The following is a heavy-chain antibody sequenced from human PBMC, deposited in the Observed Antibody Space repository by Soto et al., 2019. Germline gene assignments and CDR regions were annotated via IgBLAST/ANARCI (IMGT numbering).Heavy chain of an antibody. J-gene: IGHJ4*02. CDR2: ISYDGSNK. CDR1: GFTFSSYA. CDR3: ARDESPDSPYYFDY. D-gene: IGHD2-21*02. Sequence: GGSLRLSCAASGFTFSSYAMHWVRQDPGKGLEWVAVISYDGSNKYYADSVKGRFTISRDNSKNTLYLQMNSLRAEDTAVYYCARDESPDSPYYFDYWGQGTLVTVSS. V-gene: IGHV3-30-3*01.